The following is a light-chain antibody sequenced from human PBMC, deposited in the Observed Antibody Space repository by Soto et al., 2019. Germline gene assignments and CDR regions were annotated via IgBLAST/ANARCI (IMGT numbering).Light chain of an antibody. J-gene: IGLJ2*01. CDR2: DVS. Sequence: QSALTQPASVSGSPGQSITISCTGTSGDVGGYNYVSWYQQHPGKAPKLMIYDVSNRPSGVSNRFSGSKSGNTASLTISGLQAEDEAVYYCSSYTSSSTLVVFGGGTKLTVL. CDR3: SSYTSSSTLVV. CDR1: SGDVGGYNY. V-gene: IGLV2-14*01.